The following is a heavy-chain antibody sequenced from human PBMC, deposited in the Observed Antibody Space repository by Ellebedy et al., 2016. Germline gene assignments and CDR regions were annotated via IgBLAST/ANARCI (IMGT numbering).Heavy chain of an antibody. CDR1: GFSFNTFF. D-gene: IGHD2-15*01. CDR2: ISGGGDAT. Sequence: GGSLRLXXGASGFSFNTFFMGWVRQAPGKRLEWVSTISGGGDATYFADSVKGRFTISRDNSRNILYLHMNSLRVDDTAKYYCREGHYSDVWGQGTLVTVSS. V-gene: IGHV3-23*01. CDR3: REGHYSDV. J-gene: IGHJ1*01.